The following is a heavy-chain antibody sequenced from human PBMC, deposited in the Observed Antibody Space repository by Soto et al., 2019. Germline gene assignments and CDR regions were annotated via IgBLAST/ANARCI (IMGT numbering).Heavy chain of an antibody. D-gene: IGHD6-13*01. J-gene: IGHJ5*02. CDR3: ARAGRSWTQGNWFDP. CDR1: GYTFTSYD. Sequence: GASVKVSCKASGYTFTSYDSSWVRQAPGQGLEGMGWVSADNGNTNYAQELQGRVTMTTDTSTSTAYMELRTLRPHDTAVYYCARAGRSWTQGNWFDPWGQRTLVTGSS. V-gene: IGHV1-18*01. CDR2: VSADNGNT.